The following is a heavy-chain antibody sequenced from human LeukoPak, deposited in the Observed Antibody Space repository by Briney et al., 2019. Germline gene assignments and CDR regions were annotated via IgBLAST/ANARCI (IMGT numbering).Heavy chain of an antibody. V-gene: IGHV4-34*01. CDR2: INHSGST. J-gene: IGHJ4*02. Sequence: SETLSLTCAVYGGSFSGYYRSWIRQPPGKGLEWIGEINHSGSTNYNPSLKSRVTISVDTSKNQFSLKLSSVTAADTAVYYCASSLGDYWGQGTLVTVSS. CDR3: ASSLGDY. CDR1: GGSFSGYY.